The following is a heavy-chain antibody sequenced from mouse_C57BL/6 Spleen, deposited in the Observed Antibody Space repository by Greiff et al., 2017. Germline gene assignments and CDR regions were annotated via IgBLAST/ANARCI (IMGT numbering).Heavy chain of an antibody. CDR1: GYTFTDYE. CDR3: TGSNWD. D-gene: IGHD4-1*01. Sequence: QVQLKQSGAELVRPGASVTLSCKASGYTFTDYEMHWVKQTPVHGLEWIGAIDPETGGTAYNQKFKGKAILTADKSSSTAYMELRSLTSEDSAVYYCTGSNWDWGQGTLVTVSA. CDR2: IDPETGGT. J-gene: IGHJ3*01. V-gene: IGHV1-15*01.